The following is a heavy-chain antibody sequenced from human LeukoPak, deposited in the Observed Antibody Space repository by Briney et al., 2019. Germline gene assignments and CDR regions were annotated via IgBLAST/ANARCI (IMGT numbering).Heavy chain of an antibody. CDR2: ISSSSSYI. Sequence: GGSLRLSCAASGFTFSSYSMNWVRQAPGKGLEWVSSISSSSSYIYYADSVKGRLTISRDNAKNSLYLQMNSLRAEDTAVYYCARENWEMATFDSWGQGTLVTVSS. CDR1: GFTFSSYS. CDR3: ARENWEMATFDS. D-gene: IGHD5-24*01. V-gene: IGHV3-21*01. J-gene: IGHJ4*02.